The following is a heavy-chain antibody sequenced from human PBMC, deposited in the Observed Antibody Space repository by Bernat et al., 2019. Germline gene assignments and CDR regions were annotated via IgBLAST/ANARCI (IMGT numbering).Heavy chain of an antibody. J-gene: IGHJ6*02. CDR1: GGSISSYY. CDR3: ARTVTGYYYYVMDV. D-gene: IGHD4-17*01. V-gene: IGHV4-59*08. Sequence: QVQLQESGPGLVKPSETLSLTCTVSGGSISSYYWSWIRQPPGKGLEWIGYIYYSGSTYYNPSLESRVTISIDTSKNQFSLNVTSVTAADTALYYCARTVTGYYYYVMDVWGQGTTVTVSS. CDR2: IYYSGST.